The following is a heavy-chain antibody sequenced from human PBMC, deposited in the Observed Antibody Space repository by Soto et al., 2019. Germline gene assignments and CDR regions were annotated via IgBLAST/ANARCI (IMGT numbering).Heavy chain of an antibody. Sequence: PGGSLRLSCAASGFTFSSYAMSWVRQAPGKGLEWVSAISGSGGSTYYADSVKGRFTISRDNSKNTLYLQMNSLRAEDTAVYYCASVGGLVTRKAYGMDVWGQGTTVTVSS. CDR2: ISGSGGST. J-gene: IGHJ6*02. CDR1: GFTFSSYA. V-gene: IGHV3-23*01. D-gene: IGHD2-21*02. CDR3: ASVGGLVTRKAYGMDV.